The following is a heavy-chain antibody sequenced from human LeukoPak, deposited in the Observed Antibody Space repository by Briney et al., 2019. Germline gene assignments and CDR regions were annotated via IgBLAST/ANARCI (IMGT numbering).Heavy chain of an antibody. Sequence: ASVEDSCKASGYTFTSYYMHWGRQAPGQRPEWMGIINPSGGSTSYAQKFQGRVTVTRDTSTSTVYLELSSLRSEDTAVYYCARVRITVVVTPNFDHWGQGTLVTVSS. D-gene: IGHD2-21*02. CDR1: GYTFTSYY. J-gene: IGHJ4*02. V-gene: IGHV1-46*01. CDR3: ARVRITVVVTPNFDH. CDR2: INPSGGST.